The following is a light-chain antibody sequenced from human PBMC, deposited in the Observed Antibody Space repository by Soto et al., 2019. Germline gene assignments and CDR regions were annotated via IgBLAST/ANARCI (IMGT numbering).Light chain of an antibody. J-gene: IGLJ1*01. CDR3: SSFTFSSTRV. CDR1: SSDVGAYNY. CDR2: DVT. V-gene: IGLV2-14*03. Sequence: QSALTQPASVSWSPGQSISISCTGTSSDVGAYNYVSWYQHHPGRAPKLMIYDVTNRPSGVSNRFSGAKSGNTVSLTISGLQAEDEADYYCSSFTFSSTRVFGSGTKVTVL.